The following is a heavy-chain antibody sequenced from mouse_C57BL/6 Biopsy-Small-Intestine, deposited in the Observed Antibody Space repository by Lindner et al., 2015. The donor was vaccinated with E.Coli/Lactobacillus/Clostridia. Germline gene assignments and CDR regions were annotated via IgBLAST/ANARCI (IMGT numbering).Heavy chain of an antibody. CDR3: ARGGTKYVDTSMANFDY. CDR2: VNPSAFST. J-gene: IGHJ4*01. D-gene: IGHD1-1*02. CDR1: GYTFTDYY. Sequence: SVKVSCKASGYTFTDYYMHWVRQAPRQGLEWMGIVNPSAFSTTYAQKFQDRVTMTRDTSTSTFYMDLTSLRSEDTAVYYCARGGTKYVDTSMANFDYWGQGTLVTVSS. V-gene: IGHV1-64*01.